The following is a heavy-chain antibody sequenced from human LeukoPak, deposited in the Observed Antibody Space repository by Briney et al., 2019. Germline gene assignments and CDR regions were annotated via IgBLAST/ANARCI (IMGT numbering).Heavy chain of an antibody. CDR1: GYTFTVYY. Sequence: GASVKVSCKASGYTFTVYYMHWVRQAPGQGLEWMGWINPNSGGTNYAQKFQGRVTMTRDTSISTAYMELSRLRSDDTAVYYCARGTMIVVVMFNWFDPWGQGTLVTVSS. V-gene: IGHV1-2*02. D-gene: IGHD3-22*01. CDR3: ARGTMIVVVMFNWFDP. CDR2: INPNSGGT. J-gene: IGHJ5*02.